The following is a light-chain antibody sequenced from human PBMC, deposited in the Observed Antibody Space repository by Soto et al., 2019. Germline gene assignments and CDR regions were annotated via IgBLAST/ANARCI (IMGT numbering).Light chain of an antibody. Sequence: DIQMTQSPSSLSASVGDRVTITCRASQSIDNYLNWFQQKPGNPPKLLISAASILQSGVPSRFSGRGSGTDFTLTISSLQPEDFATYYCQQTYNSPETFGQGTKVEI. CDR3: QQTYNSPET. CDR1: QSIDNY. J-gene: IGKJ1*01. V-gene: IGKV1-39*01. CDR2: AAS.